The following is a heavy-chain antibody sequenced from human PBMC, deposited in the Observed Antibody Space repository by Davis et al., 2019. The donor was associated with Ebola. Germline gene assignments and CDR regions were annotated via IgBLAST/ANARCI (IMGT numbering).Heavy chain of an antibody. CDR1: GGTFSSYA. V-gene: IGHV1-69*04. CDR3: ARDREISDTAMVLYYYYGMDV. CDR2: IIPILGIA. Sequence: SVKVSCKASGGTFSSYAISWVRQAPGQGLEWMGRIIPILGIANYAQKFQGRVTITADKSTSTAYMELSSLRSEDTAVYYCARDREISDTAMVLYYYYGMDVWGQGTTVTVSS. D-gene: IGHD5-18*01. J-gene: IGHJ6*02.